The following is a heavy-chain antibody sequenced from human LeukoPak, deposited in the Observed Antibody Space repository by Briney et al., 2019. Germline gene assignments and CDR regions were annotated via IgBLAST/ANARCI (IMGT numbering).Heavy chain of an antibody. CDR1: GYTLTELS. Sequence: EASGKVSCKVSGYTLTELSMHWVRQAPGKGLERIGGYDPEDGETIYAQKFQGRVTMTEDTSTDTAYMELSSLRSEDTAVYYCATEGGEQRDSGRYYYGMDVWGQGTTVTVSS. CDR2: YDPEDGET. CDR3: ATEGGEQRDSGRYYYGMDV. D-gene: IGHD6-25*01. V-gene: IGHV1-24*01. J-gene: IGHJ6*02.